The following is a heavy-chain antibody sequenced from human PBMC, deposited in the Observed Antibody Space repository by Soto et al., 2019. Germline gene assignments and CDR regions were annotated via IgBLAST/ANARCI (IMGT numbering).Heavy chain of an antibody. CDR3: AKEGKWLQPYYYYGMDV. CDR2: ISYDGSNK. D-gene: IGHD5-12*01. Sequence: QVQLVESGGGVVQPGRSLRLSCAASGFTFSSYGMHWVRQAPGKGLEWVAVISYDGSNKYYADSVKGRFTISRDNSKNTLYLQMNSLRAEHTAVYYCAKEGKWLQPYYYYGMDVWGQATTVTVSS. CDR1: GFTFSSYG. J-gene: IGHJ6*01. V-gene: IGHV3-30*18.